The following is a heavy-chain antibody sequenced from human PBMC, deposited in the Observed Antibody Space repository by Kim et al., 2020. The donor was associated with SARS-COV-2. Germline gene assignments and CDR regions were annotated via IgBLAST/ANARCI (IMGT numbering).Heavy chain of an antibody. CDR1: GFIFSDSA. V-gene: IGHV3-21*01. CDR2: ISSSSTYI. D-gene: IGHD5-12*01. Sequence: GGSLRLSCAASGFIFSDSAMNWVRQAPGKGLDWVSSISSSSTYIYYADSMKGRFTISRDNAKNSLYLQIDSLRAEDTAVYFCGKTKEGYLDPIITGWGRGTLVTGSS. CDR3: GKTKEGYLDPIITG. J-gene: IGHJ4*02.